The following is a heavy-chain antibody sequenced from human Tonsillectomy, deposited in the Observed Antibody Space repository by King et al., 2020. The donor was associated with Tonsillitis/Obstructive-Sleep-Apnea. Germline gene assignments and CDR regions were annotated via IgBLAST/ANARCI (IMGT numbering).Heavy chain of an antibody. J-gene: IGHJ6*02. CDR1: GFTFSSYS. Sequence: VQLVESGGGLVKPGGSLRLSCAASGFTFSSYSMNWVRQAPGKGLEWVSSISSSSSYIYYADSVKGRFTISRDNAKNSLYLQMNSLRDEDTAVYYCLSGSPYDYYYYGMDVWGQGTTVTVSS. V-gene: IGHV3-21*01. D-gene: IGHD3-10*01. CDR3: LSGSPYDYYYYGMDV. CDR2: ISSSSSYI.